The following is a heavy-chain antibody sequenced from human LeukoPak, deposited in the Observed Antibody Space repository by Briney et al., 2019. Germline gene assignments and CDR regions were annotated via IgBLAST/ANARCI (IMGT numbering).Heavy chain of an antibody. J-gene: IGHJ4*02. D-gene: IGHD3-10*01. CDR1: GYTFTGYY. Sequence: GASVKVSCKASGYTFTGYYMHWVRQAPGHGLEWMGWINPNSGGTNYAQKFQGRVTMTRDTSISTAYMELSRLRSDDTAVYYCARGVGTYYYGSGSYCNFDYWGQGTLVTVSS. CDR3: ARGVGTYYYGSGSYCNFDY. V-gene: IGHV1-2*02. CDR2: INPNSGGT.